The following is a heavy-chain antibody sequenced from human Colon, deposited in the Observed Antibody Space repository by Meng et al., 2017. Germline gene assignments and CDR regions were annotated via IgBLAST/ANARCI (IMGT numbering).Heavy chain of an antibody. D-gene: IGHD6-19*01. CDR3: AKDPRMAVPGGGYHYYGMDV. Sequence: GGSLRLSCAASGFTFNYALSWVRQAPGKGLEWVSSISVTGDSTDFAESVRGRFTISRDNSKKTVFLLMDSLRTEDTAVYYCAKDPRMAVPGGGYHYYGMDVWGQGTTVTVSS. CDR1: GFTFNYA. J-gene: IGHJ6*02. CDR2: ISVTGDST. V-gene: IGHV3-23*01.